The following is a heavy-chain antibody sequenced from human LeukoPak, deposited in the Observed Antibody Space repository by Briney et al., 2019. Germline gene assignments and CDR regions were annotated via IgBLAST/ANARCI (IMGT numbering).Heavy chain of an antibody. CDR1: GYTFTSYY. CDR2: INPSGGST. J-gene: IGHJ3*02. CDR3: ARDRPHITIFGVVTRWDAFDI. D-gene: IGHD3-3*01. Sequence: ASVKVSCKASGYTFTSYYMHWVRQAPGQGLEWMGIINPSGGSTSYAQKFQGRVTMTRDTSTSTVYMELSSLRSEDTAVYYCARDRPHITIFGVVTRWDAFDIWGQGTMVTVSS. V-gene: IGHV1-46*01.